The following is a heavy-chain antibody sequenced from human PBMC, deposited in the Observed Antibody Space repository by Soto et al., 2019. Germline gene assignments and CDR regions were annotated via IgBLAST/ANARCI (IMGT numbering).Heavy chain of an antibody. D-gene: IGHD3-16*02. J-gene: IGHJ4*02. V-gene: IGHV3-33*01. CDR2: IWYDGSNK. CDR1: GFTFSSYG. CDR3: ARVKGSYRVEGFDY. Sequence: QVQLVESGGGVVQPGRSLRLSCAASGFTFSSYGMHWVRQAPGKGLEWVAVIWYDGSNKYYADSVKGRFTISRDNSKNTLYLQMNSLRAEDTAVYYCARVKGSYRVEGFDYWGQGTLVTVSS.